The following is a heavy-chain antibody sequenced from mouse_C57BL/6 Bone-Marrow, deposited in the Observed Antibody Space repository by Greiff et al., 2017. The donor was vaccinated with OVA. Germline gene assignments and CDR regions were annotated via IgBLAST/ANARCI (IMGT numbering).Heavy chain of an antibody. J-gene: IGHJ1*03. CDR1: GYTFTSYW. CDR2: IDPSDSYT. Sequence: VQLQQPGAELVMPGASVKLSCKASGYTFTSYWMHWVKQEPGQGLEWIGEIDPSDSYTHYHQKFKGKSTLTVDKSSRTAYMQLSSRTTADSAVYYCARNVDYYGSSYGYFDVWGTGTTVTVSS. CDR3: ARNVDYYGSSYGYFDV. V-gene: IGHV1-69*01. D-gene: IGHD1-1*01.